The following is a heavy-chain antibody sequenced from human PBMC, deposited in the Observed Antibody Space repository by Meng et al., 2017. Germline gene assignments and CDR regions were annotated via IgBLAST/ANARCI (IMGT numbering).Heavy chain of an antibody. Sequence: ASVKVSCKTSGYSFTRFALHWVRQAPGQRLEWMGWINGGNGNTKYSQKFQDRVTITRDTSASTAYMELSSLRSEDTAVYFCARGNYDILTRYYIILDFWAQGTLVTV. CDR1: GYSFTRFA. D-gene: IGHD3-9*01. CDR3: ARGNYDILTRYYIILDF. J-gene: IGHJ4*02. CDR2: INGGNGNT. V-gene: IGHV1-3*01.